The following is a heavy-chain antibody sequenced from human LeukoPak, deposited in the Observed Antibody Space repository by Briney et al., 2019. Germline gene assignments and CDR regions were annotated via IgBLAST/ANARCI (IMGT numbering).Heavy chain of an antibody. V-gene: IGHV3-30*02. CDR1: GFTFSSYG. Sequence: GGSLRLSCAASGFTFSSYGMHWVRQAPGKGLEWVAFIRYDGSNRYYADSVKGRFTISRDNSKNTLYLQMNSLRAEDTAVYYCAKDGCSSTRPTLECRYYFDYWGQGTLVTVSS. J-gene: IGHJ4*02. CDR2: IRYDGSNR. D-gene: IGHD2-2*01. CDR3: AKDGCSSTRPTLECRYYFDY.